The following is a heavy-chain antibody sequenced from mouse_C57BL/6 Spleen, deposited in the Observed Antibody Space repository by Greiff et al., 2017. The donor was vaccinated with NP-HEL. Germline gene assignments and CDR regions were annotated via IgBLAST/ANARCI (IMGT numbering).Heavy chain of an antibody. CDR1: GYSITSGYY. Sequence: EVHLVESGPGLVKPSQSLSLTCSVTGYSITSGYYWNWIRQFPGNKLEWMGYISYDGSNNYNPSLKNRISITRDTSKNQFFLKLNSVTTEDTATYYCARESPYYYGSSYGYFDVWGTGTTVTVSS. V-gene: IGHV3-6*01. J-gene: IGHJ1*03. CDR3: ARESPYYYGSSYGYFDV. D-gene: IGHD1-1*01. CDR2: ISYDGSN.